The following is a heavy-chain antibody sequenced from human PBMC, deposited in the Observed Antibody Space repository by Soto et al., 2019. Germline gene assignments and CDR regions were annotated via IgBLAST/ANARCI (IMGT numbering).Heavy chain of an antibody. D-gene: IGHD3-22*01. J-gene: IGHJ6*02. CDR3: ARELITMIVVVILPDYYYGMDV. CDR2: INHSGST. CDR1: GGSFSGYY. Sequence: SETLSLTCAVYGGSFSGYYWSWIRQPPGKGLEWIGEINHSGSTNYNPSLKSRVTISVDTSKNQFSLKLSSVTAADTAVYYCARELITMIVVVILPDYYYGMDVWGQGPTMTL. V-gene: IGHV4-34*01.